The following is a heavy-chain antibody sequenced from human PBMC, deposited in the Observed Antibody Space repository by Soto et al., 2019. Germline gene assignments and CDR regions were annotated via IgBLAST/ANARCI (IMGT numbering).Heavy chain of an antibody. CDR3: ASDGYCIGDSCSHAIDY. V-gene: IGHV1-3*01. CDR2: INPGKGNT. Sequence: GASVKVSCKASGYTFTSYALHWVRQAPGQRLEWMGWINPGKGNTRYSQNFQGRVTITRDTSASTAYMELSSLRSEDTAVYYCASDGYCIGDSCSHAIDYWGQGALVTVYS. J-gene: IGHJ4*02. CDR1: GYTFTSYA. D-gene: IGHD2-15*01.